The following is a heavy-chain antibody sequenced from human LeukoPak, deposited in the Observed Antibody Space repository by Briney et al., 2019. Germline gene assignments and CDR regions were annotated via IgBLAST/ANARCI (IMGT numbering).Heavy chain of an antibody. Sequence: GGSLSLSCAASGFTFRTYWMSWVRQAPGKGLEWVASINQGGSETYYVESVKGRFTISRGNAMNSFFLQMNSLRAEDTAVYYCARLIGDRTIYDYWGQGTLVTVSS. CDR1: GFTFRTYW. D-gene: IGHD6-6*01. CDR2: INQGGSET. J-gene: IGHJ4*02. V-gene: IGHV3-7*01. CDR3: ARLIGDRTIYDY.